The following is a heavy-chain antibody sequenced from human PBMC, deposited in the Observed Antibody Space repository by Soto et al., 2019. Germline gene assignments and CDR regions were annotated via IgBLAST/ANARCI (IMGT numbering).Heavy chain of an antibody. V-gene: IGHV6-1*01. Sequence: PSQTLSLTCAISGDSVSSKSAAWNWIRRSPSRGLEWLGRTYYRSKWSTDYAVSVKSRITINPDTSKNQFSLQLNSVTPEDTALYYCTRALSGSYDSWGQGTLVTVSS. CDR1: GDSVSSKSAA. CDR3: TRALSGSYDS. D-gene: IGHD1-26*01. CDR2: TYYRSKWST. J-gene: IGHJ5*01.